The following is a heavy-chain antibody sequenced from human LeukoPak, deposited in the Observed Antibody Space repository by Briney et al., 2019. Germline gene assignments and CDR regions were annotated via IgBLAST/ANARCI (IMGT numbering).Heavy chain of an antibody. Sequence: PSETLSLTCTVSGGSISSSSYYWGWIRQPPGKGLEWIGSIYYSGSTYYNPSLKSRVTISVDTSRNQFSLKLSSVTAADTAEYYCASSDYGDYVGWFDPWGQGTLVTVSS. CDR1: GGSISSSSYY. CDR2: IYYSGST. J-gene: IGHJ5*02. D-gene: IGHD4-17*01. CDR3: ASSDYGDYVGWFDP. V-gene: IGHV4-39*07.